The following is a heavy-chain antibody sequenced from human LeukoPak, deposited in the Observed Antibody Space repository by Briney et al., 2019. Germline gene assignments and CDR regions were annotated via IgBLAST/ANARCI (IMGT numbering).Heavy chain of an antibody. J-gene: IGHJ4*02. CDR1: GFTFSSYA. Sequence: GGSLSLSCAASGFTFSSYAMSWVRQAPGKGLEWVSAISGSGGSTYYADSVKGRFTISRDTSKNTLYLQMNSLRAEDTAVYYCAKSAYNYDSSGNYYAPFDYWGQGTLVTVSS. CDR2: ISGSGGST. V-gene: IGHV3-23*01. D-gene: IGHD3-22*01. CDR3: AKSAYNYDSSGNYYAPFDY.